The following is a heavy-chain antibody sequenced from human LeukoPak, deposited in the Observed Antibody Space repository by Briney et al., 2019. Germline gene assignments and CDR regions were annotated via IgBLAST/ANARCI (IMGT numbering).Heavy chain of an antibody. CDR2: ISGSSTHK. D-gene: IGHD5-24*01. CDR1: GFSFSDYN. V-gene: IGHV3-21*06. Sequence: GGSLRLSCVASGFSFSDYNINWVRQAPGKGLEWVSSISGSSTHKFYADSVKGRFTISRDNAKSSLYLQMNGLRAEDTAVYYRARETPRRGETRDGYRWGQGTLVTVSS. J-gene: IGHJ4*02. CDR3: ARETPRRGETRDGYR.